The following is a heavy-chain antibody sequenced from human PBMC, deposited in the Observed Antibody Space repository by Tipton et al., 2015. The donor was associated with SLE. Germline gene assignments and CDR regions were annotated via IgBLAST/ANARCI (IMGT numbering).Heavy chain of an antibody. CDR2: ISWNSGSI. V-gene: IGHV3-9*01. J-gene: IGHJ5*02. D-gene: IGHD3-10*01. CDR3: AKDKWFRELSKLGLFDP. CDR1: GFTFDDYA. Sequence: SLRLSCAASGFTFDDYAMHWVRQAPGKGLEWVSGISWNSGSIGYADSVKGRFTISRDNAKNSLYLQMNSLRAEDTALYYCAKDKWFRELSKLGLFDPWGQGTLVTVSS.